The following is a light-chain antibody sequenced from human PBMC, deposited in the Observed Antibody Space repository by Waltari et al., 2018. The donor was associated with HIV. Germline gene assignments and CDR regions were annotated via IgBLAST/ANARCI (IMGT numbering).Light chain of an antibody. J-gene: IGLJ1*01. Sequence: QSALTQPASVSGPPGQSITISCTGTTTDVGSSNYVSWYQHHPGEAPKLIIDDVSNRPSGISNRFSGSKSGDTASLTISGLQSEDEADYYCSSYTSSDTYVFGTGTRVTVL. V-gene: IGLV2-14*01. CDR2: DVS. CDR1: TTDVGSSNY. CDR3: SSYTSSDTYV.